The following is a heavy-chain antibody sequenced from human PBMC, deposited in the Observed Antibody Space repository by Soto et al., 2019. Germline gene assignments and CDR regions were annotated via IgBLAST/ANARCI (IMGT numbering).Heavy chain of an antibody. CDR2: IIPIFGTA. J-gene: IGHJ4*02. V-gene: IGHV1-69*06. CDR3: ASGGMPGIAVALPFDY. CDR1: GGTFSSYA. Sequence: SVKVSCKASGGTFSSYAISWVRQAPGQGLEWMGGIIPIFGTANYAQKSQGRVTITADKSTSTAYMELSSLRSEDTAVYYCASGGMPGIAVALPFDYWGQGTLVTVSS. D-gene: IGHD6-19*01.